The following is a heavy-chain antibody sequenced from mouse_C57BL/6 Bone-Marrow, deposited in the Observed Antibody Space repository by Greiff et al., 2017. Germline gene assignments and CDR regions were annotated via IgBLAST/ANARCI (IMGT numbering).Heavy chain of an antibody. D-gene: IGHD6-1*01. Sequence: QVQLQQPGAELVRPGTSVKLSCKASGYTFTSYWMHWVKQRPGQGLEWIGVIDPSDSYTNYNQKFKGKATLTVDKSSITAYMQLSSLTSEDSAVYSYARYPHTFFYFWGQGTTLTVSS. J-gene: IGHJ2*01. CDR1: GYTFTSYW. CDR3: ARYPHTFFYF. V-gene: IGHV1-59*01. CDR2: IDPSDSYT.